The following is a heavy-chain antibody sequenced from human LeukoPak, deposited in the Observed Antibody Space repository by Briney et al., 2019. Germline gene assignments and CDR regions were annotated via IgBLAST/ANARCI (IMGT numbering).Heavy chain of an antibody. V-gene: IGHV4-61*08. CDR2: IYHSGST. J-gene: IGHJ3*02. D-gene: IGHD3-10*01. Sequence: PSETLSLTCTVSGGSISSGGYYWSWIRQPPGKGLEWIGYIYHSGSTYYNPSLKSRVTISVDTSKNQFSLKLSSVTAADTAVYYCASNGMVRGAPPSEAFDIWGQGTMVTVSS. CDR1: GGSISSGGYY. CDR3: ASNGMVRGAPPSEAFDI.